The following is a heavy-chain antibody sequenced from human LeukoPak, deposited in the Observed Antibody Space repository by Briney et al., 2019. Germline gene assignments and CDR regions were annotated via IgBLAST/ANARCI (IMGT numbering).Heavy chain of an antibody. D-gene: IGHD6-19*01. Sequence: KPSETLSLTCTVSGGSFSSGSYYWSWIRQSPGKGLEWIGNIYYGGSAHYNPSLKGRVTISVDESKNQFSLNLTSVTAADTAIYYCARGGSSGWYGRGFFDYWGQGTLVTVSS. CDR3: ARGGSSGWYGRGFFDY. V-gene: IGHV4-61*01. J-gene: IGHJ4*02. CDR2: IYYGGSA. CDR1: GGSFSSGSYY.